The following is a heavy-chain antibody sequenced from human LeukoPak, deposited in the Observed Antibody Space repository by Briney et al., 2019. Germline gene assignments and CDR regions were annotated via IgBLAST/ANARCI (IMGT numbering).Heavy chain of an antibody. CDR1: GGSIGSGGYS. CDR2: IYHSGST. Sequence: PSETLSLTCAVSGGSIGSGGYSWSWIRQPPGKGLEWIGYIYHSGSTYYNPSLKSRVTISVDRSKNQFSLKLSSVTAADTAVYYCARGRRFTIFGVVPPDYWGQGTLVTVSS. CDR3: ARGRRFTIFGVVPPDY. J-gene: IGHJ4*02. D-gene: IGHD3-3*01. V-gene: IGHV4-30-2*01.